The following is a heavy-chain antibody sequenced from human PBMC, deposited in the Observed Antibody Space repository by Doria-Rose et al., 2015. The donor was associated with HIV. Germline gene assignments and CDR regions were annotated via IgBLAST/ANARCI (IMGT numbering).Heavy chain of an antibody. CDR2: LNVGNGDT. Sequence: SCNTSGYTFSAYAIPWVRQAPGQRLEWMGWLNVGNGDTRYSRKFQDRVTITSDTSANTGYMALSSLRSEDTAVYYCARIHSLSSSSLGHWGQGTLVTVSS. CDR3: ARIHSLSSSSLGH. CDR1: GYTFSAYA. V-gene: IGHV1-3*01. D-gene: IGHD6-13*01. J-gene: IGHJ4*02.